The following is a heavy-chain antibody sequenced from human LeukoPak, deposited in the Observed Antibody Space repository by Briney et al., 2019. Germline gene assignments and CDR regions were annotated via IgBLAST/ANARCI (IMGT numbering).Heavy chain of an antibody. Sequence: PGGSLRLSCAASGFTFSSYAMSWVRQAPGKGLEWVSAISGSGGSTYYADSVKGRFTISRDNSKNTLYLQMNSLRAEDTAVCYCAKGVLQQQLADFDYWGQGTLVTVSS. V-gene: IGHV3-23*01. CDR3: AKGVLQQQLADFDY. J-gene: IGHJ4*02. CDR1: GFTFSSYA. CDR2: ISGSGGST. D-gene: IGHD6-13*01.